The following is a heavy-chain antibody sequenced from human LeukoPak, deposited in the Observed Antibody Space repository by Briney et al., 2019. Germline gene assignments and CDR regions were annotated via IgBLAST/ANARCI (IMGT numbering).Heavy chain of an antibody. V-gene: IGHV1-46*01. D-gene: IGHD4-23*01. CDR2: INTSGGST. J-gene: IGHJ4*02. CDR1: GYTFTSYY. Sequence: ASVKVSCKASGYTFTSYYMHWGRKAPGQGLGWGGIINTSGGSTSYAQKFPGRLTMTRDLSTSTVYMELSSLRSADTAVYYCARDADYGANLKFDYWGQGTLVTVS. CDR3: ARDADYGANLKFDY.